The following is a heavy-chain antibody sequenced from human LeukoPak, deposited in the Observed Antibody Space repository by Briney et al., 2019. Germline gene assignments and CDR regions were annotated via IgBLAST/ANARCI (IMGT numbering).Heavy chain of an antibody. V-gene: IGHV4-59*08. CDR3: ARQFEF. Sequence: SETLSLTCTVFGGSLSSYYWVWVRQPPGKGLEWIGLIYSSGSINYNPSLKSRLTISLDTSKNQISLELTSVTAADTAIYYCARQFEFWGQGTLVTVSS. J-gene: IGHJ4*02. CDR2: IYSSGSI. CDR1: GGSLSSYY.